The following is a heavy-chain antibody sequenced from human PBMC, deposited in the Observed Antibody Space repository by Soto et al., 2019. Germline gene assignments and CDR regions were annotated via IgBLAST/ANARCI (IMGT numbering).Heavy chain of an antibody. D-gene: IGHD3-22*01. CDR1: GYSTSRVHF. V-gene: IGHV4-38-2*02. CDR2: IYDGGTT. CDR3: ARVGPWVPYYDDSSPHTLENWFAP. Sequence: PSETLSLTCPVSGYSTSRVHFGGWLRQPPGEGLAGLRSIYDGGTTYYNLSLNSRVNLSIDMTNSHVSLILKSVTAADTAFYYCARVGPWVPYYDDSSPHTLENWFAPWGQGTLVTVSS. J-gene: IGHJ5*02.